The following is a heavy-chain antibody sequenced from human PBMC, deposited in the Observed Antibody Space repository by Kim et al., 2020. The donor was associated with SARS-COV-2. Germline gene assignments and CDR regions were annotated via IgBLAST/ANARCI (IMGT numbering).Heavy chain of an antibody. V-gene: IGHV3-23*01. CDR3: AKRGYCNGGSCYSHFDC. CDR1: GFTFSSYT. Sequence: GGSLRLSCAASGFTFSSYTMSWVRQAPGKGLEWVSTIGTGGDTHYADSVKGRFTISRDNSKNTLYLQMNSLRAEDTAGYYCAKRGYCNGGSCYSHFDCWCQGTLVTVSS. D-gene: IGHD2-15*01. CDR2: IGTGGDT. J-gene: IGHJ4*02.